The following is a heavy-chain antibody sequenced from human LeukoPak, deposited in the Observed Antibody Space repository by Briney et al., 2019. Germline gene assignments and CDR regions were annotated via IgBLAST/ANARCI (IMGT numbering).Heavy chain of an antibody. CDR1: GGSISSYY. CDR2: IYYSGST. V-gene: IGHV4-59*01. Sequence: PSETLSLTCTVSGGSISSYYWSWIRQPPGKGLGWIGYIYYSGSTNYNPSLKSRVTISVDTSKNQFSLKLSSVTAADTAVYYCARDRLEYSSGWRWFDPWGQGTLVTVSS. J-gene: IGHJ5*02. D-gene: IGHD6-19*01. CDR3: ARDRLEYSSGWRWFDP.